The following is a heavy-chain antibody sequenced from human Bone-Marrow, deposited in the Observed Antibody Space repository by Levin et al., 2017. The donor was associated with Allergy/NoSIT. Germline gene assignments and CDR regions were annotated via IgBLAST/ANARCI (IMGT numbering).Heavy chain of an antibody. J-gene: IGHJ4*02. CDR2: ISSSSSTI. CDR3: ARDEILWFGDHGNSWINYFDY. CDR1: GFTFSSYS. D-gene: IGHD3-10*01. Sequence: GGSLRLSCAASGFTFSSYSMNWVRQAPGKGLEWVSYISSSSSTIYYADSVKGRFTISRDNAKNSLYLQMNSLRAEDTAVYYCARDEILWFGDHGNSWINYFDYWGQGTLVTVSS. V-gene: IGHV3-48*01.